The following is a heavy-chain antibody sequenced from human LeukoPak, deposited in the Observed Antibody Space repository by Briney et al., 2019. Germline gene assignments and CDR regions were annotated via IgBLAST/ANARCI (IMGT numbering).Heavy chain of an antibody. D-gene: IGHD6-19*01. CDR3: ARGLSSGWYYFDY. Sequence: SQTLSLTCTVSGGSISSGSYYWSWIRQPAGKGLEWIGRIYTSGSTNYNPSLKGRVTISVDTSKNQFSLKLSSVTAADTAVYYCARGLSSGWYYFDYWGQGTLVTVSS. CDR2: IYTSGST. J-gene: IGHJ4*02. CDR1: GGSISSGSYY. V-gene: IGHV4-61*02.